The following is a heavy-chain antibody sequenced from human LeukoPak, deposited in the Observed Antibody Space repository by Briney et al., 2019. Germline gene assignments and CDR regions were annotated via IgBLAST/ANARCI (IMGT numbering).Heavy chain of an antibody. D-gene: IGHD3-3*01. CDR3: ARGDGESGPTPFNWFDP. V-gene: IGHV3-30*01. CDR1: GFTFSSYA. CDR2: ISYDGSNK. Sequence: GGSLRLSCAASGFTFSSYAMSWVRQAPGKGLEWVAVISYDGSNKYYAESVKGRFTIPRDNSKNTLYLKMNSLRAEDTAVYYCARGDGESGPTPFNWFDPWGQGTLVTVSS. J-gene: IGHJ5*02.